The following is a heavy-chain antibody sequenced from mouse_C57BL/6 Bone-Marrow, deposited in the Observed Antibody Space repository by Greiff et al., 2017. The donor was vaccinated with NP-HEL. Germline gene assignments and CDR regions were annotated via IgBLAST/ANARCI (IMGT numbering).Heavy chain of an antibody. J-gene: IGHJ1*03. D-gene: IGHD2-3*01. CDR2: IHPNSGRT. Sequence: PGQGLEWNGMIHPNSGRTNYNEKFKSKATLTVDKSSSTAYMQLSSLTSEDSAVYYCAWLLRRYFDVWGTGATVTVSS. CDR3: AWLLRRYFDV. V-gene: IGHV1-64*01.